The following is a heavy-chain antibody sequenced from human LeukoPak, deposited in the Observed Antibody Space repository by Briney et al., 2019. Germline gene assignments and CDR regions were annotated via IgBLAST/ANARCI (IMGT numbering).Heavy chain of an antibody. V-gene: IGHV1-2*02. CDR3: ARDRVPMVRGALWFDP. CDR1: GYTFTGYY. Sequence: ASVRVSCKASGYTFTGYYMHWGRQAPGQGLEGRGGFNPNGGGTNYAQKLHGRVTMTRDTCISTAYMELSRLRSDDTAVYYCARDRVPMVRGALWFDPWGQGTLVTVSS. CDR2: FNPNGGGT. D-gene: IGHD3-10*01. J-gene: IGHJ5*02.